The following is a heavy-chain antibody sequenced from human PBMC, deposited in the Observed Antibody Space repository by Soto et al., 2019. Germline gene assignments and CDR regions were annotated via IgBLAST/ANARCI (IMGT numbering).Heavy chain of an antibody. Sequence: ASMKVSCKVSGYTLTELSMHWVRQAPGKGLEWMGGFDPEDGETIYAQKFQGRVTMTEDTSTDTAYMELSSLRSEDTAVYYCATDSPSWRYDAKVSLDYWGQGTLVTAPQ. V-gene: IGHV1-24*01. CDR1: GYTLTELS. J-gene: IGHJ4*02. CDR3: ATDSPSWRYDAKVSLDY. CDR2: FDPEDGET. D-gene: IGHD2-2*01.